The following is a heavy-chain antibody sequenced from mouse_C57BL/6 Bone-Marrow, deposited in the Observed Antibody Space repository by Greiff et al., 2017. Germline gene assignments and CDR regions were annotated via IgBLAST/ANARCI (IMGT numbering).Heavy chain of an antibody. D-gene: IGHD2-12*01. V-gene: IGHV8-8*01. CDR2: IWWDDDK. Sequence: QVQLKESGPGILQPSQTLSLTCSFSGFSLSTFGMGVGWIRKPSGKGLEWLAHIWWDDDKYYNPALKSRLTISKDTSKNQVFLKSANVDPADTATYYCARTGAYCSCYFDYWGQGTTLTVSS. CDR1: GFSLSTFGMG. J-gene: IGHJ2*01. CDR3: ARTGAYCSCYFDY.